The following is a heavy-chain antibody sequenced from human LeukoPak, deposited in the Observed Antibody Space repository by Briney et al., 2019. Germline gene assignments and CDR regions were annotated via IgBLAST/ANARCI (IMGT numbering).Heavy chain of an antibody. CDR2: ICDSGRTI. CDR3: ARDRLGDYDHSGYYDK. Sequence: GGSPRRSCAASGFTFSYYYMIWIRQAPGKGLEWISYICDSGRTIYYADSVKGRFTISRDNAKNSVYLQMNHLGAEATAVYYCARDRLGDYDHSGYYDKWAQGTLVTVSS. CDR1: GFTFSYYY. D-gene: IGHD3-22*01. J-gene: IGHJ4*02. V-gene: IGHV3-11*01.